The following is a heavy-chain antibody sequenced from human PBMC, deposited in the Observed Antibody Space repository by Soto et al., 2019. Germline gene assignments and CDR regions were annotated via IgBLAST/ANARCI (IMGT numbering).Heavy chain of an antibody. CDR2: ISYDGSNK. J-gene: IGHJ4*02. CDR1: GFTFSRHG. CDR3: AKDPNWNYYCDY. V-gene: IGHV3-30*18. D-gene: IGHD1-7*01. Sequence: GGSLRLSCAASGFTFSRHGMHWVRQAPGKGLEWVAIISYDGSNKYYADSVKGRFTISRDNSNNTLYLQMNSLRAEDTAVYYCAKDPNWNYYCDYWGQGTLVTVSS.